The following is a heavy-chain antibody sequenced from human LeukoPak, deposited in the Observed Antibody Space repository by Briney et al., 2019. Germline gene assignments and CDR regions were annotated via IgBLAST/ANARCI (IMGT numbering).Heavy chain of an antibody. V-gene: IGHV3-11*01. CDR1: GFTLSDYY. CDR3: ARDSAGYSSIAGVHWFDP. J-gene: IGHJ5*02. CDR2: ISSSGSTI. Sequence: ETGGSLRLSCAASGFTLSDYYMSWIRQAPGKGLEWVSYISSSGSTIYYADSVKGRFTISRDNAKNSLYLQMNSLKAEDTAVYYCARDSAGYSSIAGVHWFDPWGQGTLVTVSS. D-gene: IGHD6-13*01.